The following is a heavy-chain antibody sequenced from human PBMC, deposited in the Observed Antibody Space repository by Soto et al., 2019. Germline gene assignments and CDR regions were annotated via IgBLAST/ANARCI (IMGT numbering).Heavy chain of an antibody. J-gene: IGHJ6*02. CDR2: ISSSGSTI. Sequence: QVQLVESGGGLVKPGGSLRLSCAASGFTFSDYYMSWIRQAPGKGLEWVSYISSSGSTIYHADSVKGRITTSRDNAKNSLYLQMNGLRAEDTAVYYCARNNWNYGMGWNYGIDVWGQGTTVTVSS. D-gene: IGHD1-7*01. V-gene: IGHV3-11*01. CDR3: ARNNWNYGMGWNYGIDV. CDR1: GFTFSDYY.